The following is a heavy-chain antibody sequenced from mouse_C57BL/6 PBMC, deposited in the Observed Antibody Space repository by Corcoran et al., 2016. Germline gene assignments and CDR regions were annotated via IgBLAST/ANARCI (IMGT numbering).Heavy chain of an antibody. CDR3: SRTPLYSCAY. D-gene: IGHD2-1*01. V-gene: IGHV9-3*01. CDR1: GYTFTTYG. J-gene: IGHJ3*01. CDR2: INTYSGVL. Sequence: QIQLVQSGPELKKPGETVKISCKAPGYTFTTYGRSWVKQAPGKGVKRRGWINTYSGVLTYADEFKGRFAFSLATSASTAYLQINNLNNEDTATYFCSRTPLYSCAYWGQGTLVTVSA.